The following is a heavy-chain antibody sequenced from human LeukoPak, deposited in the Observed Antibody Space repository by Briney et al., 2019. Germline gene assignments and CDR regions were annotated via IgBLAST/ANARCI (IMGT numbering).Heavy chain of an antibody. V-gene: IGHV3-15*01. Sequence: GGSLRLSCVVSGLTFSNAWMTWVRQAPGKGLEWVGRLKSKTDGETTDYAAPVKGRFIISRDDSKNTLYLQMNNLRTEDTAIYYSTTDPRPYYYISVEYWGQGTRVTVSS. J-gene: IGHJ4*02. CDR1: GLTFSNAW. CDR3: TTDPRPYYYISVEY. D-gene: IGHD3-9*01. CDR2: LKSKTDGETT.